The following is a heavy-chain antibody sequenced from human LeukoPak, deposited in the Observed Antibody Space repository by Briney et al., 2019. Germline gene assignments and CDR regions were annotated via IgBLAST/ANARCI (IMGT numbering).Heavy chain of an antibody. D-gene: IGHD4-17*01. J-gene: IGHJ4*02. Sequence: SETLSLTCTVSGGSISSGGYYWSWIRQPPGKGLEWIGYIYYSGSTNYNPSLKSRVTISVDTSKNQFSLKLSSVTAADTAVYFCARGQDLTTVTSRSVFGIDYWGQGTLVTVSS. CDR3: ARGQDLTTVTSRSVFGIDY. CDR1: GGSISSGGYY. CDR2: IYYSGST. V-gene: IGHV4-61*08.